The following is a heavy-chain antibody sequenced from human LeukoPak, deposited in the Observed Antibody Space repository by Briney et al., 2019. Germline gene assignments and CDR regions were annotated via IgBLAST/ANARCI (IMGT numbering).Heavy chain of an antibody. CDR1: GFTFSSYS. Sequence: GGSLRLSCAASGFTFSSYSVNWVRQAPGKGLEWVSYISSSSSTIYYADSVKGRFTISRDNAKNSLYLQMNGLRAEDTAVYYCARDLHSYGYCGQGTLVTVSS. J-gene: IGHJ4*02. CDR2: ISSSSSTI. CDR3: ARDLHSYGY. D-gene: IGHD5-18*01. V-gene: IGHV3-48*01.